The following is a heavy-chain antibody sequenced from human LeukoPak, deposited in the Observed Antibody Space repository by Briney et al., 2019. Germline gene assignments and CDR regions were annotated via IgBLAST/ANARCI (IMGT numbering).Heavy chain of an antibody. J-gene: IGHJ4*02. CDR1: GFTFSSYA. Sequence: GGSLRLSCAASGFTFSSYAMSWVRQAPGKGLEWVSAISGSGGSTYYAASVKGRFTISRDNSKNTLYLQMNSLRAEDTAVYYCATVHYYDSSGYYYSWGQGTLVTVSS. D-gene: IGHD3-22*01. CDR2: ISGSGGST. CDR3: ATVHYYDSSGYYYS. V-gene: IGHV3-23*01.